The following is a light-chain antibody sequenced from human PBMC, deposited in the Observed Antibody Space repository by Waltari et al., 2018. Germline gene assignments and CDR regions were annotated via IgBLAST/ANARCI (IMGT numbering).Light chain of an antibody. CDR3: MQSLRALWT. V-gene: IGKV2-28*01. CDR2: LGS. J-gene: IGKJ1*01. Sequence: IVVTQSPLSLRVTTAVPASIPCRASQSLLLSNGYNYLDWYLQKPGQSPQLLIYLGSNRASGVPDRFSGSGSGTDFTLKISRVEAEDVGVYYCMQSLRALWTFGQGTKVEIK. CDR1: QSLLLSNGYNY.